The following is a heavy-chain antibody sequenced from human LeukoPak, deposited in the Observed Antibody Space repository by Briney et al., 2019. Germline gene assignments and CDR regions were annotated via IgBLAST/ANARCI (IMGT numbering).Heavy chain of an antibody. CDR3: ATDYSGYADGDY. CDR1: GFTFDDYA. J-gene: IGHJ4*02. CDR2: ISWNSGSI. V-gene: IGHV3-9*01. Sequence: PGRSLRLSCAASGFTFDDYAMHWVRQAPGKGLEWVSGISWNSGSIGYADSVKGRFTISRDNAKNSLYLQMNSLRAEDTALYYCATDYSGYADGDYWGQGTLVTVS. D-gene: IGHD5-12*01.